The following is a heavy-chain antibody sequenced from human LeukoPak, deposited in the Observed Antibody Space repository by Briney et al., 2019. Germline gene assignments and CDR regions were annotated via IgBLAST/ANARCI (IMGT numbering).Heavy chain of an antibody. CDR2: ILYDGSNR. Sequence: GGSLRLSCAASGFTFNTYNLHWVRQAPGKGLEWVAVILYDGSNRYYADSARGRFTISRDNSKNTLSLRMNSLRTEDTAVYYCARQRSLGYFDYWGQGTLVTVSS. J-gene: IGHJ4*02. CDR1: GFTFNTYN. V-gene: IGHV3-30-3*01. D-gene: IGHD3-16*01. CDR3: ARQRSLGYFDY.